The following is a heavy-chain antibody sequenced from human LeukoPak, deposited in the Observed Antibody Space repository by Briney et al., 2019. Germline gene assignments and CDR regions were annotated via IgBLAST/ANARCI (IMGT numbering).Heavy chain of an antibody. CDR2: IIPIFGTA. CDR1: GGTFSSYA. J-gene: IGHJ4*02. D-gene: IGHD6-19*01. CDR3: ARTPAGGYSSGWASRFFDY. V-gene: IGHV1-69*05. Sequence: SVKVSCKASGGTFSSYAISWVRQASGQGLEWMGGIIPIFGTANYAQKFQGRVTITTDESTSTAYMELSSLRSEDTAVYYCARTPAGGYSSGWASRFFDYWGQGTLVTVSS.